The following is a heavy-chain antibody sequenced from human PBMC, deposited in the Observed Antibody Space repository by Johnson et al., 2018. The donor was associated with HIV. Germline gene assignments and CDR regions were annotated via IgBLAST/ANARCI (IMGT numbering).Heavy chain of an antibody. CDR3: AKPSTESAFDI. CDR1: GFTFSSYG. Sequence: QVQLVESGGGVVQPGRSLRLSCAASGFTFSSYGMHWVRQAPGKGLEWVAVIWSDGSNKYYADSVKGRFTISRDNSKNTLYLQMNSLRAEDTAVYYCAKPSTESAFDIWGQGTMVTVSS. CDR2: IWSDGSNK. J-gene: IGHJ3*02. V-gene: IGHV3-33*06. D-gene: IGHD1-1*01.